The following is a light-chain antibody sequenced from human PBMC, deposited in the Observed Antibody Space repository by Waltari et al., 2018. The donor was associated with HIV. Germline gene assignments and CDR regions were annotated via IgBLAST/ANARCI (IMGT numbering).Light chain of an antibody. CDR1: QDISNY. Sequence: SSLSASVGDRVTITCQASQDISNYLNWFQQKPGKAPKLLIYDASNMEAGVPSRFSGSGSGTDFTFTISSLQPEDIATYYCQQYDNFPFTFGPGTKVDIK. V-gene: IGKV1-33*01. J-gene: IGKJ3*01. CDR3: QQYDNFPFT. CDR2: DAS.